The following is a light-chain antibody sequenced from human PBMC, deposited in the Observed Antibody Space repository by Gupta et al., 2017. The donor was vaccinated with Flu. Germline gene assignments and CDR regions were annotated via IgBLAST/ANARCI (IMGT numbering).Light chain of an antibody. V-gene: IGKV1-39*01. CDR1: QSISSL. J-gene: IGKJ1*01. Sequence: PPSLAASVGGRVTITCRASQSISSLLNWYQQKPGKAPKLLIDAASSLQSGVPSRFRGSGSGTEFTLTISSLQPEDFATYYCKQSYSTPETFGQGTKVEIK. CDR3: KQSYSTPET. CDR2: AAS.